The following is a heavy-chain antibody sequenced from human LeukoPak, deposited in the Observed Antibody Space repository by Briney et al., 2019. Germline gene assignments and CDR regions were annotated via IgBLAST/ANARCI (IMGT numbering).Heavy chain of an antibody. CDR1: GGSISSYY. Sequence: SETLSHTCTVSGGSISSYYWSWIRQPPGKGLEWIGYIYYSGSTKYNPSLKSRVTISVDTSKNQFSLKLPSVTAADTAVYYCARLGIGVVPSAMLGDYYFDYWGQGTLVTVSS. D-gene: IGHD2-2*01. CDR3: ARLGIGVVPSAMLGDYYFDY. V-gene: IGHV4-59*08. J-gene: IGHJ4*02. CDR2: IYYSGST.